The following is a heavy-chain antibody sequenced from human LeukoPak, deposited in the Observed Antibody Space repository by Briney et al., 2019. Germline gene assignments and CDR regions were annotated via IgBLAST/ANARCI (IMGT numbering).Heavy chain of an antibody. J-gene: IGHJ6*02. CDR2: IYYSGST. CDR3: VGEDIVVVPATFYYYYGMDV. V-gene: IGHV4-31*03. CDR1: GGSISSGGYY. D-gene: IGHD2-2*01. Sequence: PSQTLSLTCTVSGGSISSGGYYWSWIRQHPGKGLEWIGYIYYSGSTYYNPSLRSRVTISVDTSKNQFSLKLSSVTAADTAVYYCVGEDIVVVPATFYYYYGMDVWGQGTTVTVSS.